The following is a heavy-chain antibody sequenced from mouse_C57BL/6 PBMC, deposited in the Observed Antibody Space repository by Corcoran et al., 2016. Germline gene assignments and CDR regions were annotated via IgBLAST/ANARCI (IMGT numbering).Heavy chain of an antibody. J-gene: IGHJ4*01. V-gene: IGHV1-19*01. CDR1: GYTFTDYY. Sequence: EVQLQQSGPVLVKPGASVKMSCKASGYTFTDYYMNWVKQSHGKSLEWIGVINPYNGGTSYNQKFKGKATLTVDKSSSTAYMELNSLTSEDSAVYYCARCGNYPCYAMDYWGQGTSVTVSS. D-gene: IGHD2-1*01. CDR3: ARCGNYPCYAMDY. CDR2: INPYNGGT.